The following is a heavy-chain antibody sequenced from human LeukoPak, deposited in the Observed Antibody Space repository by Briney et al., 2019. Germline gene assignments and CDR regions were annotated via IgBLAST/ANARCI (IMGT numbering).Heavy chain of an antibody. CDR3: AKQTQIQLWLRGAFDI. D-gene: IGHD5-18*01. Sequence: GGSLRLSCAASGFTFSSYAMSWVRQAPGKGLEWVSAISGSGGSTYYADSVKGRFTISRDNSKNTLYLQMNSLRAEDTAVYYCAKQTQIQLWLRGAFDIWGQGTMVTVSS. CDR2: ISGSGGST. CDR1: GFTFSSYA. V-gene: IGHV3-23*01. J-gene: IGHJ3*02.